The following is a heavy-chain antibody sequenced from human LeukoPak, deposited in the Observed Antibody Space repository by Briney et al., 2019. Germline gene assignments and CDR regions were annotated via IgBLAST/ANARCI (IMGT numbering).Heavy chain of an antibody. CDR2: MNPNSGNT. D-gene: IGHD3-10*01. J-gene: IGHJ4*02. CDR3: ARGPGSYYKAPLLIDY. CDR1: GYTFTTYD. Sequence: ASVKVSCKASGYTFTTYDINWVRQASGQGLEWMGGMNPNSGNTGYAQKFQGRVTITRDTSASTAYMELSSLRPEDTAVYYCARGPGSYYKAPLLIDYWGQGTLVTVSS. V-gene: IGHV1-8*01.